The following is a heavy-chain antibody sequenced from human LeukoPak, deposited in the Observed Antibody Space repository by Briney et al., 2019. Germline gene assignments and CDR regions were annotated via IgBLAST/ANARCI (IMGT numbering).Heavy chain of an antibody. V-gene: IGHV3-69-1*01. J-gene: IGHJ6*03. CDR2: IGSSSVI. D-gene: IGHD3-22*01. Sequence: GGSLRLSCAASGFTFRDYNMNWVRQAPGKGLEWVSYIGSSSVIYYADSVKGRFTISRDNAKNTLYLQMNSLRAEDTAVYYCAREDDSSGYYYYMDVWGKGTTVTVSS. CDR1: GFTFRDYN. CDR3: AREDDSSGYYYYMDV.